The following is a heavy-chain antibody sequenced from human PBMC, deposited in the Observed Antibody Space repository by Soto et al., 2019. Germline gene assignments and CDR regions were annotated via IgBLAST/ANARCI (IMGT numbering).Heavy chain of an antibody. CDR1: GYTFTTYG. CDR2: ISAYNGDT. D-gene: IGHD4-4*01. J-gene: IGHJ3*02. Sequence: QVQLVQSGAEVKKPGASVKVSCKASGYTFTTYGITWVRQAPGQGLEWMGWISAYNGDTNYAKKFQGRVTMTTDKSTSIAYMELTSLRADDTAVYYCARDYTNDNSHYRIDAIDIWGQGTVVIVSS. V-gene: IGHV1-18*01. CDR3: ARDYTNDNSHYRIDAIDI.